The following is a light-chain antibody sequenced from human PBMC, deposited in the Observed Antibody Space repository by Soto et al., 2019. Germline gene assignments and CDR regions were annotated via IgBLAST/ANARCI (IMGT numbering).Light chain of an antibody. J-gene: IGKJ1*01. V-gene: IGKV3-11*01. CDR3: QQRSNWPWT. CDR2: DAS. Sequence: EIVLTQSPATLSLSPGERATLSCRASQSVRNYLAWYQQKPGQPPRLLIYDASTRATGIPGRFSGSGSGTDFTLTSSSRGPEDFAVYYCQQRSNWPWTFGQGTKVEIK. CDR1: QSVRNY.